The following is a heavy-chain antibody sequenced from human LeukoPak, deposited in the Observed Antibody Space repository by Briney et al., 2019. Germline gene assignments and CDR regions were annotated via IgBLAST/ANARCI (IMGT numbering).Heavy chain of an antibody. CDR2: ISGSGGST. Sequence: GGSLRLSCAAPGLTFSSYAMSWVRQAPGKGLEWVSGISGSGGSTYYADSVKGRFTISRDNSKNTLYLQMNSLRAEDTAEYYCAARIQLWLRDYWGQGTLVTVSS. CDR3: AARIQLWLRDY. V-gene: IGHV3-23*01. D-gene: IGHD5-18*01. CDR1: GLTFSSYA. J-gene: IGHJ4*02.